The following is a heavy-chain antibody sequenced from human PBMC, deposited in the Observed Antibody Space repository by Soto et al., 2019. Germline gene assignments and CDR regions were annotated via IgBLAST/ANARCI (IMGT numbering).Heavy chain of an antibody. CDR1: GFTFSDHY. J-gene: IGHJ5*02. V-gene: IGHV3-72*01. Sequence: EVQLVESGGGLVQPGGSLRLSCAASGFTFSDHYMDWVRQAPGKGLEWVGRSRNKANSYTTEYAASVRGRFTISRDDSKNSLYLQMNSLKTEDTALYYCARDLGSWGQGPLVTVSS. CDR2: SRNKANSYTT. CDR3: ARDLGS.